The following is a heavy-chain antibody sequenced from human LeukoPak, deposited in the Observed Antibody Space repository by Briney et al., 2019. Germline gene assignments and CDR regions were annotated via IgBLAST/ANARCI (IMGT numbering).Heavy chain of an antibody. CDR2: IKTKTEGGTT. V-gene: IGHV3-15*01. J-gene: IGHJ4*02. CDR1: GFTFSNAW. D-gene: IGHD3-16*01. Sequence: GGSLRLSCAASGFTFSNAWMNWVRQAPGKGLEWVGRIKTKTEGGTTDYAAPVKGRFTISRDDSKNTVYLQMNSLKTEDTAVYYCAQSGSYAAFDYWGQGTLVTVSS. CDR3: AQSGSYAAFDY.